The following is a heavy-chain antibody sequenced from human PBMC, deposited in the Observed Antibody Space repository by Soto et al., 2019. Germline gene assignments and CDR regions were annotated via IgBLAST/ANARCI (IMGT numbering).Heavy chain of an antibody. D-gene: IGHD3-16*01. V-gene: IGHV3-9*02. J-gene: IGHJ6*02. Sequence: GGSLRLSCVASAFSSHHHAIHWVRQGPGKGLEWVSGIHWNNGATGYADSVKGRFTIFKDNVKNPVYLQMNSLRTDDTAFYYCTEDILPGGADVWGQGTTVTVS. CDR2: IHWNNGAT. CDR3: TEDILPGGADV. CDR1: AFSSHHHA.